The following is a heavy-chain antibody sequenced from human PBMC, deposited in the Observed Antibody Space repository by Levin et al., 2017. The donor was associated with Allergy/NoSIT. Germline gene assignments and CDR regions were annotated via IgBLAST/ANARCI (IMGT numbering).Heavy chain of an antibody. V-gene: IGHV3-7*01. CDR3: ARARVDY. Sequence: GGSLRLSCAAVGCAGSRCWMTWVQQARGKGLEWVANIKQDGSEAYYVDSVKGRFTVSRDNAKNSVYLQMNSLRAEDTAVYYWARARVDYWGQGTLVTVSS. J-gene: IGHJ4*02. CDR2: IKQDGSEA. CDR1: GCAGSRCW.